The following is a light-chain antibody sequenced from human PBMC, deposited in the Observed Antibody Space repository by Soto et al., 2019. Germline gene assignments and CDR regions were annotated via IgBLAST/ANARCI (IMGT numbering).Light chain of an antibody. J-gene: IGLJ1*01. CDR3: SSYTSSSTLLYV. V-gene: IGLV2-14*01. Sequence: QSVLTQPASVSASPGQSITISCTGTSSDVGGYNYVSWYQQHPGKAPKLMIYDVSNRPSGVSNRFSGSKSGNTASLTISGLQAEDEADYYCSSYTSSSTLLYVFGTGTKVTVL. CDR2: DVS. CDR1: SSDVGGYNY.